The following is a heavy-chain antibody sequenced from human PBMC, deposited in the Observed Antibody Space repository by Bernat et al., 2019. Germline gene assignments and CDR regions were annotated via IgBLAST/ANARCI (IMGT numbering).Heavy chain of an antibody. V-gene: IGHV3-33*01. CDR2: IWYDGSNK. CDR1: GFTFSSYG. Sequence: QVQLVESGGGVVQPGRSLRLSCAASGFTFSSYGMHWVRQAPGKGLEWVAVIWYDGSNKYYADSVKGRFTISRDNSKNTLYLQMNSLRAEDTAVYYCARNPIAGAGGNGMDVWGQGTTVTVSS. CDR3: ARNPIAGAGGNGMDV. D-gene: IGHD6-13*01. J-gene: IGHJ6*02.